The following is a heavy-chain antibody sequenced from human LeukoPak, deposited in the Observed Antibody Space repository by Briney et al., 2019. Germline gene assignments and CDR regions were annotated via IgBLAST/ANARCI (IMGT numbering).Heavy chain of an antibody. CDR3: AALGYCSGGSCPKLTSDFDY. J-gene: IGHJ4*02. CDR1: GYTLTELS. CDR2: FDPEDGET. Sequence: ASVKVSCKVSGYTLTELSMHWVRQAPGKGLEWMGGFDPEDGETIYAQKFQGGVTMTEDTSTDTAYMELSSLRSEDTAVYYCAALGYCSGGSCPKLTSDFDYWGQGTLVTVSS. V-gene: IGHV1-24*01. D-gene: IGHD2-15*01.